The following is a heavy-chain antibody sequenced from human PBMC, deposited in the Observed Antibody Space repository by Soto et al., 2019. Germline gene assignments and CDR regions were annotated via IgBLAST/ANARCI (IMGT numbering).Heavy chain of an antibody. CDR3: AKGPEGWAEAGTYYYYGMDV. J-gene: IGHJ6*02. Sequence: QVQLVESGGGVVQPGRSLRLSCAASGFTFSSYGMHWVRQAPGKGLEWVAVISYDGSNKYYADSVKGRFTISRDNSKNTLYLQMNSLRAEDTAVYYCAKGPEGWAEAGTYYYYGMDVWGQGTTVTVSS. CDR2: ISYDGSNK. D-gene: IGHD6-19*01. CDR1: GFTFSSYG. V-gene: IGHV3-30*18.